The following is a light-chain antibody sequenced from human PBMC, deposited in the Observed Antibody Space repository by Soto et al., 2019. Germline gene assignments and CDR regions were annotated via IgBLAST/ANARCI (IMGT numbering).Light chain of an antibody. J-gene: IGKJ1*01. CDR3: QQYNNWPGT. CDR1: QSVSSK. CDR2: GAS. Sequence: ERVLMQAPGTLPVSHGERATLSCRASQSVSSKLAWYQQKPGQAPRLLFYGASTGATGIPARFRGSGSETEFTLSISSLQSEDFAVYYCQQYNNWPGTFGQGTK. V-gene: IGKV3-15*01.